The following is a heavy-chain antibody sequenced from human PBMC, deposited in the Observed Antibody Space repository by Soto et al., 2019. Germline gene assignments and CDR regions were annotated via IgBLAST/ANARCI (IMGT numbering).Heavy chain of an antibody. CDR3: ARDRRPMGATAEHRYYYYYGMDV. Sequence: QVPLVQSGAEVKKPGASVKVSCKASGYTFTSYGISWVRQAPGQGLEWMGWISAYNGNTNYAQKLQGRVTMTTDTSTSTAYMELRSLRSDDTAVYYCARDRRPMGATAEHRYYYYYGMDVWGQGTTVTVSS. J-gene: IGHJ6*02. D-gene: IGHD1-26*01. V-gene: IGHV1-18*01. CDR1: GYTFTSYG. CDR2: ISAYNGNT.